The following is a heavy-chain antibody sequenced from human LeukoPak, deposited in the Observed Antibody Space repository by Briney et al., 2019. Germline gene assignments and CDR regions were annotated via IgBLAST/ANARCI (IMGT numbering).Heavy chain of an antibody. J-gene: IGHJ4*02. V-gene: IGHV4-59*01. CDR3: ARSYDTNFDY. D-gene: IGHD3-3*01. CDR2: IFFTEST. Sequence: SETLSLTCTVSGGSIRSYYWSWIRQPPGKGLEWIGYIFFTESTSYNPSRKSRVTISVDRSKNQFSLKLSSVAAADTAVYYCARSYDTNFDYWGQGTLVTVSS. CDR1: GGSIRSYY.